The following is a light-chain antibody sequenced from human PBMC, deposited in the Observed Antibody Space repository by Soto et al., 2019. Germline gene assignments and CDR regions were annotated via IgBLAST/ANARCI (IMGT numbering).Light chain of an antibody. CDR3: QQYANWPKT. V-gene: IGKV3-15*01. Sequence: TQSPATLSVSQGDRATLSCRASQNIKTNLAWYQHKPGQAPRLLIYGAFTGATGVPARFSGSGSETEFTLTISSLQSEDLAVYYCQQYANWPKTFGQGTKVDIK. CDR1: QNIKTN. J-gene: IGKJ1*01. CDR2: GAF.